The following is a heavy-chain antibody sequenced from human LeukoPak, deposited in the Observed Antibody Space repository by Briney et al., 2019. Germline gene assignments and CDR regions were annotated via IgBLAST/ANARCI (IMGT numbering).Heavy chain of an antibody. D-gene: IGHD3-22*01. CDR2: IYHSGST. CDR1: GGSISSGGYS. J-gene: IGHJ4*02. V-gene: IGHV4-30-2*01. CDR3: ARVGTMTTLDY. Sequence: SETLSLTCAVSGGSISSGGYSWSWIRQPPGEGLEWIGYIYHSGSTYYNPSLKSRVTISVDRSKNQFSLKLSSVTAADTAVYYCARVGTMTTLDYWGQGTLVTVSS.